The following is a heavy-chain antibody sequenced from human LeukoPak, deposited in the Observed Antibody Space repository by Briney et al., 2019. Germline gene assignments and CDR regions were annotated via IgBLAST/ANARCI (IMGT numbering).Heavy chain of an antibody. V-gene: IGHV4-59*01. CDR1: GDSISSSY. Sequence: SETLSLTCTVSGDSISSSYWSWIRQSPGKGLEWIGYVYSSGSTNYNPSLRSRVTISLDTSKNQFSLKVNSVTAADTAVYYCARGAGSSLHWFDPWGLGTLVTVSS. CDR2: VYSSGST. J-gene: IGHJ5*02. CDR3: ARGAGSSLHWFDP. D-gene: IGHD1-26*01.